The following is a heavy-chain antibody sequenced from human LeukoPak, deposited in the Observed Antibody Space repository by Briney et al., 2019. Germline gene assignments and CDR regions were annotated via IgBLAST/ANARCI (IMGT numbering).Heavy chain of an antibody. V-gene: IGHV3-23*01. Sequence: QAGGSLRLSCAASGFTFSSYAMSWVRQAPGKGLEWVSAISGSGGSTYYADSVKGRFTISRDNSKNTLYLQMNSLRAEDTAVYYCAKYRHSSGWYGSGGYWGQGTLVTVSS. CDR2: ISGSGGST. J-gene: IGHJ4*02. CDR3: AKYRHSSGWYGSGGY. D-gene: IGHD6-19*01. CDR1: GFTFSSYA.